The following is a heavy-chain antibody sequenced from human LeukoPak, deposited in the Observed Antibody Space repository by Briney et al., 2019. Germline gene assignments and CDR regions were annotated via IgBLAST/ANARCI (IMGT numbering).Heavy chain of an antibody. CDR3: ARRVAAIHAFDV. Sequence: GESLKISCQGSGYNFTSYWIAWVRQMPGKGLEWMGIIYPGDSDTRYSPSFQGQVTISADKSISTAYLQWSSLKASDTAMYYCARRVAAIHAFDVWGQGTMVTVSS. J-gene: IGHJ3*01. CDR1: GYNFTSYW. V-gene: IGHV5-51*01. CDR2: IYPGDSDT. D-gene: IGHD2-15*01.